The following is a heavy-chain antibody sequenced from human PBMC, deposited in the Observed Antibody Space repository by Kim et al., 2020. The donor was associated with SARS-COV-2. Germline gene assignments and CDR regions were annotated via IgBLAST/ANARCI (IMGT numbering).Heavy chain of an antibody. CDR3: ARDDGAYARFSGMDV. V-gene: IGHV3-48*02. J-gene: IGHJ6*02. CDR1: GFMFSNFG. Sequence: GGSLRLSCGGSGFMFSNFGMNWARQAPGKGLEWLSYISSSSSHIYFANSVRGRLTISRDNAKKSVYLQMNSLRDEDTAVYYCARDDGAYARFSGMDVWGQGTTVSVSS. CDR2: ISSSSSHI. D-gene: IGHD4-17*01.